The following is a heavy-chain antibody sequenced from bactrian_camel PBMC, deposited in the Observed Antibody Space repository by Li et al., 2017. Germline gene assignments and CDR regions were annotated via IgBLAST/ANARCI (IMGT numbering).Heavy chain of an antibody. CDR2: FATDGMRT. J-gene: IGHJ4*01. V-gene: IGHV3-2*01. CDR3: VRYMQNYAGDY. D-gene: IGHD1*01. Sequence: HVQLVESGGGSVQPGGSLRLSCAASGFTFSNYYMSWVRQAPGKGLEWVSTFATDGMRTYYGDSAKGRFTISRASAQSTIDLEMNSLKNEDTAVYYCVRYMQNYAGDYWGQGTQV. CDR1: GFTFSNYY.